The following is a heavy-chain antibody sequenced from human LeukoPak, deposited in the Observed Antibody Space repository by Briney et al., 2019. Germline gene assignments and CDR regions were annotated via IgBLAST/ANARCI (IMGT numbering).Heavy chain of an antibody. J-gene: IGHJ3*02. CDR1: RGSISPNY. CDR3: ARLLDYDSSGYPDTFDI. D-gene: IGHD3-22*01. V-gene: IGHV4-59*01. Sequence: SETLSLTCTVSRGSISPNYWTWIRQPPGKGLEWIGYIYYIGSTNYNPSLKSRVTISLDTSRNQFSLRLSSVTAADTAVYYRARLLDYDSSGYPDTFDIWGQGTMVTVSS. CDR2: IYYIGST.